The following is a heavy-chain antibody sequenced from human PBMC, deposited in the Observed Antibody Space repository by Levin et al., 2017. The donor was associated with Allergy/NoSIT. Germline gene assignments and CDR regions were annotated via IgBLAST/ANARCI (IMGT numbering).Heavy chain of an antibody. D-gene: IGHD4-17*01. CDR1: GFTFSSYA. CDR3: AKDRVGDPVFDY. CDR2: ISGSGGST. Sequence: LSLTCAASGFTFSSYAMSWVRQAPGKGLEWVSAISGSGGSTYYADSVKGRFTISRDNSKNTLYLQMNSLRAEDTAVYYCAKDRVGDPVFDYWGQGTLVTVSS. J-gene: IGHJ4*02. V-gene: IGHV3-23*01.